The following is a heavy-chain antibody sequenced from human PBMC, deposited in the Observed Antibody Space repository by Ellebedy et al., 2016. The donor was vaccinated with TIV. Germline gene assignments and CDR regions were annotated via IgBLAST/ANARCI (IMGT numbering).Heavy chain of an antibody. V-gene: IGHV3-21*01. CDR3: ALELLPDYYYYVMDV. Sequence: GGSLRLSCAASGFTFSSYSMNWVRQAPGKGLEWVSSIGSSSDYRKYADSVKGRFTISRDNAKNSLYLQMDSLRAEDTAVYYCALELLPDYYYYVMDVWGPGTTVTVSS. CDR2: IGSSSDYR. J-gene: IGHJ6*02. CDR1: GFTFSSYS. D-gene: IGHD1-7*01.